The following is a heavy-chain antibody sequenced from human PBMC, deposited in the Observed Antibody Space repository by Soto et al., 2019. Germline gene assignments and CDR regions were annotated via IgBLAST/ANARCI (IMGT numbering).Heavy chain of an antibody. CDR2: ISYDGSDK. V-gene: IGHV3-30*03. D-gene: IGHD1-26*01. CDR1: GFPFTSYG. J-gene: IGHJ4*02. Sequence: QVQLVESGGGVVQPGRSLRLSCAASGFPFTSYGMHWVREGPDKGLEWVAIISYDGSDKYYADSVKGRFTISRDNSKNTLYLQMNSLRPEDTALYYCVVGQYYFDYRGQGTLVSVSS. CDR3: VVGQYYFDY.